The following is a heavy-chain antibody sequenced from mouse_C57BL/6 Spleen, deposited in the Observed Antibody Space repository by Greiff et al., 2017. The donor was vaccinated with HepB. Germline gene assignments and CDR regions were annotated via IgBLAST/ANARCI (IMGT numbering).Heavy chain of an antibody. Sequence: VQLQQSGAELVRPGASVKLSCKASGYTFTDYYINWVKQRPGQGLEWIARIYPGSGNTYYNEKFKGKATLTAETSSSTAYMQLSSLTSEDSAVYFGAREGIYDDDVPFDYWGQGTTLTVSS. CDR2: IYPGSGNT. CDR3: AREGIYDDDVPFDY. CDR1: GYTFTDYY. V-gene: IGHV1-76*01. J-gene: IGHJ2*01. D-gene: IGHD2-4*01.